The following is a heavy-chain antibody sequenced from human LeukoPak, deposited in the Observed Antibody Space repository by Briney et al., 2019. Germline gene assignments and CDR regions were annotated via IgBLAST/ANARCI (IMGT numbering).Heavy chain of an antibody. D-gene: IGHD2-2*01. J-gene: IGHJ4*02. CDR2: ISGSGGST. CDR1: GFTFISYA. Sequence: GGSLRLSCAASGFTFISYAMSWVRQAPGKWLGLGSAISGSGGSTYYADSVKGRFTISRDNSKNTLYLQMNSLRAEDTAVYYSAKDAPVNIVVVPAANSWGQGTLVSVSS. CDR3: AKDAPVNIVVVPAANS. V-gene: IGHV3-23*01.